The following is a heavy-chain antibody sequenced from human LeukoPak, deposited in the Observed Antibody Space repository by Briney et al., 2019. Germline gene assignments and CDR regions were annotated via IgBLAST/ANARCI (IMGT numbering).Heavy chain of an antibody. Sequence: ASAKVSCKASGYSFTGHYMHWVRQAPGQGLEWMGWINPNSGGTNYARKFQGRVTMTRDTSISTAYMELSRLRSDDTAVYYCARDQRQVDTAMVFWGQGTLVTVSS. CDR3: ARDQRQVDTAMVF. D-gene: IGHD5-18*01. CDR2: INPNSGGT. J-gene: IGHJ4*02. V-gene: IGHV1-2*02. CDR1: GYSFTGHY.